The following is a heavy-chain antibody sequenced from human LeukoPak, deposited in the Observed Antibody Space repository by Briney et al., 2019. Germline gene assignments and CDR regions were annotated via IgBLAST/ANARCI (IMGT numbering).Heavy chain of an antibody. CDR1: GGSISTRNYY. CDR3: ARQDCSAACYHFDC. Sequence: SETLSLTCTVSGGSISTRNYYWGWIRQPPGKGLEWIVSIRYSGSTYYNPSLRSRVTISVDTTKNQLSLKLASVTAADTAVYYCARQDCSAACYHFDCWGQGTLVTVSS. V-gene: IGHV4-39*01. D-gene: IGHD2-21*01. CDR2: IRYSGST. J-gene: IGHJ4*02.